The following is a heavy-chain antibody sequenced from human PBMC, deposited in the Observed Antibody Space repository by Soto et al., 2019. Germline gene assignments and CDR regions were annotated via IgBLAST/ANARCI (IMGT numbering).Heavy chain of an antibody. D-gene: IGHD3-9*01. Sequence: GGSLGLSCTASGVTFSNQVMNWARQAPGKGLEWVSTLNHNGANTHYADSVRGRFTISRDNPKNSLDLQMNNLGVEDTAVYYSARDFETDALPGRQKYNWFDPWGQGVLVTVSS. CDR1: GVTFSNQV. V-gene: IGHV3-21*06. CDR2: LNHNGANT. J-gene: IGHJ5*02. CDR3: ARDFETDALPGRQKYNWFDP.